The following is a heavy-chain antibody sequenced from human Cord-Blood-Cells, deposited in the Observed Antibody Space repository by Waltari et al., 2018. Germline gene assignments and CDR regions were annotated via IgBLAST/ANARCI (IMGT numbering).Heavy chain of an antibody. D-gene: IGHD1-26*01. J-gene: IGHJ4*02. V-gene: IGHV1-69*06. Sequence: QVQLVQSGAEVKKPGSSVKVSCKASGGTFSSYAISWVRQAPGQGLGWMGGIIPIFGTANYAQKFQGRGTITADKSTSTAYMELSSLRSEDTAVYYCARDRNGSYYWTFDYWGQGTLVTVSS. CDR3: ARDRNGSYYWTFDY. CDR2: IIPIFGTA. CDR1: GGTFSSYA.